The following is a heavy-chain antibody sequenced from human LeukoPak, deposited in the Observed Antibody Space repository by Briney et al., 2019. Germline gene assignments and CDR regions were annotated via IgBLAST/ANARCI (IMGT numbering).Heavy chain of an antibody. V-gene: IGHV3-64*01. Sequence: SGGSLRLSCAASGFTFSSYAMHWVRQAPGKGLEYVSAISSNGGSTYYANSVKGRFTISRDNSKNTLYLQMGSLRAEDMAVYYCARGGGYSYGRYSDAFDIWGQGTMVTVSS. D-gene: IGHD5-18*01. CDR1: GFTFSSYA. CDR3: ARGGGYSYGRYSDAFDI. CDR2: ISSNGGST. J-gene: IGHJ3*02.